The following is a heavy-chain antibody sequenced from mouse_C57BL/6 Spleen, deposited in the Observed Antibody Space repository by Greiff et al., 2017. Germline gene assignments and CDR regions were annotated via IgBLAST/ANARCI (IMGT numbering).Heavy chain of an antibody. CDR1: GYTFTDYN. D-gene: IGHD1-1*01. V-gene: IGHV1-18*01. Sequence: EVQLQQSGPELVKPGASVKISCKASGYTFTDYNMDWVKQSPGKSLEWIGDINPNNGGTIYNQEFKGKATLTVAKSSSTAYMELRSLTSEDTAVYYCERGTRYGSPFAYWGQGTLVTVSA. CDR3: ERGTRYGSPFAY. J-gene: IGHJ3*01. CDR2: INPNNGGT.